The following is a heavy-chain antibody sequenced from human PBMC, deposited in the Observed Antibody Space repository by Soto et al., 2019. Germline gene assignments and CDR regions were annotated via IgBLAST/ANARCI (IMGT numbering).Heavy chain of an antibody. CDR1: GFTFSSYG. J-gene: IGHJ4*02. Sequence: PGGSLRLSCAASGFTFSSYGMHWVRQAPGKGLEWVAVISYDGSNKYYADSVKGRFTISRDNSKNTLYLQMNSLRAEDTAVYYCAKDSQNFWSGYSPFDYWGQGT. CDR2: ISYDGSNK. V-gene: IGHV3-30*18. CDR3: AKDSQNFWSGYSPFDY. D-gene: IGHD3-3*01.